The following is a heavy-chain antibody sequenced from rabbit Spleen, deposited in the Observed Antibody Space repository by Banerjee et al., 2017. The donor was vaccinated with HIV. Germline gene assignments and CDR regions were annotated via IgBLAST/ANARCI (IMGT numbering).Heavy chain of an antibody. D-gene: IGHD8-1*01. J-gene: IGHJ6*01. CDR3: ARDAGSSFSSYGMDL. CDR1: GFSFSSSSY. CDR2: IAGGSSAFT. Sequence: QSLEESGGDLVKPGASLTLTCTASGFSFSSSSYMCWVRQAPGKGLEWIACIAGGSSAFTYSATWAKGRFTISKTSSTTVTLQMTSLTAADTATYFCARDAGSSFSSYGMDLWGQGTLVTVS. V-gene: IGHV1S40*01.